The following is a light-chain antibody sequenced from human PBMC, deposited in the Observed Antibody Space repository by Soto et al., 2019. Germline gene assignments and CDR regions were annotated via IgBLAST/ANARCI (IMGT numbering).Light chain of an antibody. CDR3: QQRSNWPPSYT. Sequence: DIQMTQSPSSVSASVGDRVTITCRASQGISDYLAWYQQIPGKVPKLLIYGASTLHSGVPSRFSGSGSGTEFTLTISSLQPEDVAVYYCQQRSNWPPSYTFGQGTKLEIK. J-gene: IGKJ2*01. CDR1: QGISDY. CDR2: GAS. V-gene: IGKV1-27*01.